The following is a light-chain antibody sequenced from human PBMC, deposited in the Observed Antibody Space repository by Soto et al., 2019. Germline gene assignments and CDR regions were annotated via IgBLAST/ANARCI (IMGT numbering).Light chain of an antibody. V-gene: IGLV2-14*01. J-gene: IGLJ1*01. CDR2: EVS. CDR1: SSDIGAYGF. CDR3: SSFTSSSALDV. Sequence: QSALTQPASVSGSPGQSITISCTGTSSDIGAYGFVSWYRHHPGKAPKLLIYEVSYRPSGVSSRFSGSKSGNSASLTISGLQAEDEADYYCSSFTSSSALDVFGPGTKLTVL.